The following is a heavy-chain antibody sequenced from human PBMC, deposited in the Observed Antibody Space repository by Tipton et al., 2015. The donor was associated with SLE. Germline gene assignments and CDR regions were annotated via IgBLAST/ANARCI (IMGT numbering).Heavy chain of an antibody. CDR3: ARDGSTMDWFDP. CDR2: ISAYNGNT. J-gene: IGHJ5*02. Sequence: QVQLVQSGAEVKKLGSSVKVSCKASGGILSNFAINWVRQAPGQGLEWMGWISAYNGNTNYAQKLQGRVTMTTDTSTSTAYMELRSLRSDDTAVYYCARDGSTMDWFDPWGQGTLVTVSS. CDR1: GGILSNFA. D-gene: IGHD5/OR15-5a*01. V-gene: IGHV1-18*01.